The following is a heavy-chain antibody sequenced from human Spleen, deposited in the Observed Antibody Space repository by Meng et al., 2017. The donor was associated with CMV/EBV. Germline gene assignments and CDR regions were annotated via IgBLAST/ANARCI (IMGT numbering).Heavy chain of an antibody. CDR1: GFIFSSHG. Sequence: GGSLRLSCAASGFIFSSHGMHWVRQAPGKGLEWVAVISYDGSNKYYADSVKGRFTISRDNSKNTLYLQMNSLRAEDTAVYYCAREGELWLPDAFDIWGQGTMVTVSS. V-gene: IGHV3-30*19. CDR3: AREGELWLPDAFDI. D-gene: IGHD3-10*01. J-gene: IGHJ3*02. CDR2: ISYDGSNK.